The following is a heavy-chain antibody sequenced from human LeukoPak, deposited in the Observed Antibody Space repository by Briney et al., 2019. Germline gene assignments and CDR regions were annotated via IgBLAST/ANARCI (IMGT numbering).Heavy chain of an antibody. CDR3: ARDWRRYGTYDY. CDR1: GFTFSSYW. CDR2: IKHDGSDK. V-gene: IGHV3-7*05. D-gene: IGHD5-18*01. J-gene: IGHJ4*02. Sequence: VGSLRLSCAASGFTFSSYWMSWVRQAPGKGLEWVATIKHDGSDKYYVDSVKGRFTISRDNAKNSLYLQMNSLRAEDTALYYCARDWRRYGTYDYWGQGTLVTVSS.